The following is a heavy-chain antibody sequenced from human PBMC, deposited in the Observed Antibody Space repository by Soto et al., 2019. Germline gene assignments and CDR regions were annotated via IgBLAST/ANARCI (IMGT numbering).Heavy chain of an antibody. CDR3: ARLFDYAILPPGYGLDV. CDR2: VSLLSGTP. Sequence: QLQVVQSGAELKKPGSSVKVSCKAAEHTFNNFGVAWVRQAPGQGLEWMGGVSLLSGTPKIAQIFQGRVPITADTFANTVYRELDRLTSETTAVYYCARLFDYAILPPGYGLDVWGQGATVTVTS. V-gene: IGHV1-69*06. D-gene: IGHD3-16*01. CDR1: EHTFNNFG. J-gene: IGHJ6*02.